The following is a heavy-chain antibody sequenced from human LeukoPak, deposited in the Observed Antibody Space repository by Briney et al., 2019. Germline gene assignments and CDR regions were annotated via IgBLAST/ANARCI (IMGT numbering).Heavy chain of an antibody. CDR3: AREAAAGTEYFDY. V-gene: IGHV3-53*01. D-gene: IGHD6-13*01. J-gene: IGHJ4*02. CDR1: GFTVSSNY. CDR2: IYSGGST. Sequence: GGSLRLSCAASGFTVSSNYMSWVRQAPGKGLEWVSVIYSGGSTYYADSVKGRFTISRDNSKNTLYLQMNSLRAEDTAVYYCAREAAAGTEYFDYWGQGTLVTVSS.